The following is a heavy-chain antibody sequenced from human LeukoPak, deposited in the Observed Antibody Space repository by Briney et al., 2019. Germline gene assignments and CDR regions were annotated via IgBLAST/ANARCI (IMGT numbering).Heavy chain of an antibody. D-gene: IGHD3-9*01. CDR1: GVSITTYY. CDR3: AGSSYYDILTGYPFDY. Sequence: SETLSLTCTVSGVSITTYYWSWIRQPPGKGLEWIGYIYHSGSTNYNPSLKSRVTISVDTSKNQFSLKLSSVTAADTAVYYCAGSSYYDILTGYPFDYWGQGTLVTVSS. J-gene: IGHJ4*02. CDR2: IYHSGST. V-gene: IGHV4-59*13.